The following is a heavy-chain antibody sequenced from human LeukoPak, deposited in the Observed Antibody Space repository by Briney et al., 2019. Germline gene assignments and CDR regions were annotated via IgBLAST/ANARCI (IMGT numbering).Heavy chain of an antibody. J-gene: IGHJ6*02. CDR3: ARDRGVVVTETYYYYGMDV. CDR2: ISGYDGKT. Sequence: ASVMVSCKASGYTFTTYGINWVRQAPGQGLEWMGWISGYDGKTNYAQKLRDRVTMLRDTATSTVYMELRSLTTDDTAVYYCARDRGVVVTETYYYYGMDVWGQGTTVTVSS. CDR1: GYTFTTYG. D-gene: IGHD2-21*02. V-gene: IGHV1-18*01.